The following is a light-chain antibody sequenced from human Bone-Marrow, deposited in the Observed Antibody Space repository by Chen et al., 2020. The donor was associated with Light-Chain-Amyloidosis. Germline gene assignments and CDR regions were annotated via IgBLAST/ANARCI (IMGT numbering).Light chain of an antibody. CDR3: QVWDRSSDRPV. CDR2: DDS. Sequence: YVLTQPSSVSVAPGQTSTIACGGNNIGSTSVHWYQQTPGQAPLLVVYDDSDRPSGIPERLSGSNSGNTATLTISRVEAGDEADYYCQVWDRSSDRPVFGGGTKLTVL. CDR1: NIGSTS. J-gene: IGLJ3*02. V-gene: IGLV3-21*02.